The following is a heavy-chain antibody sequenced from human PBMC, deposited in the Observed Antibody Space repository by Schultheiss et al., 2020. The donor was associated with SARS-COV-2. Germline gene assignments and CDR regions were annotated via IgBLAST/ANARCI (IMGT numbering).Heavy chain of an antibody. V-gene: IGHV4-34*01. CDR2: INHSGST. Sequence: SETLSLTCAVYGGSFSGYYWSWIRQPPGKGLEWIGEINHSGSTNYNPSLKSRVTISVDTSKNQFSLKLSSVTAADTAVYYCARGGGGGTVNPGLDYWGQGTLVTVSS. D-gene: IGHD4-11*01. CDR1: GGSFSGYY. J-gene: IGHJ4*02. CDR3: ARGGGGGTVNPGLDY.